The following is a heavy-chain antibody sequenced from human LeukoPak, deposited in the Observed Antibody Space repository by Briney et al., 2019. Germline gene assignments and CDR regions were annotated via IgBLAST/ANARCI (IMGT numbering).Heavy chain of an antibody. D-gene: IGHD2-15*01. Sequence: SETLSLTCAVYGGSFSGYYWSWIRQPPGKGLEWIGEINHSGSTNYNPSLKSRVTISVDTSKNQFSLKLSSVTAADTAVYYCARGGDIVVVVAATCFDYWGQGTLVTVSS. V-gene: IGHV4-34*01. CDR3: ARGGDIVVVVAATCFDY. J-gene: IGHJ4*02. CDR2: INHSGST. CDR1: GGSFSGYY.